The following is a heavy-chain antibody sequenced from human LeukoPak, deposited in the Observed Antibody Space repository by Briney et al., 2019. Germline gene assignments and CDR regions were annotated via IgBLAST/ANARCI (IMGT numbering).Heavy chain of an antibody. CDR3: AREGESGSSEDAFDI. J-gene: IGHJ3*02. CDR2: INPNSGGT. D-gene: IGHD2-15*01. V-gene: IGHV1-2*02. CDR1: GYTFTGYY. Sequence: ASVKVSCKASGYTFTGYYMHWVRQAPGQGLEWMGRINPNSGGTNYAQKFQGRVTMTRDTSISTAYMELSRLRSGDTAVYYCAREGESGSSEDAFDIWGQGTMVTVSS.